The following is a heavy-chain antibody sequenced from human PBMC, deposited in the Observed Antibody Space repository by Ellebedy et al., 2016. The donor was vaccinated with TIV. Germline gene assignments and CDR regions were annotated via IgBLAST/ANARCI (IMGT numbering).Heavy chain of an antibody. V-gene: IGHV3-30-3*01. CDR3: ARDNYGMTTVTTGIPY. CDR2: ISYDGDTQ. D-gene: IGHD4-17*01. CDR1: GFTFSSYA. Sequence: GESLKISCAASGFTFSSYAMHWVRQAPVKVLEWVAVISYDGDTQHYPESVKVRFTISRDNSENTLYLQMNSLRAEDTAVYYCARDNYGMTTVTTGIPYWGQGTPVTVSS. J-gene: IGHJ4*02.